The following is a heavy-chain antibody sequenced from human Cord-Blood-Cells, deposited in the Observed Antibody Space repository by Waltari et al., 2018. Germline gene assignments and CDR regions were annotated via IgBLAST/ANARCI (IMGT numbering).Heavy chain of an antibody. Sequence: QVQLQESGPGLVKPSETLSLTCAVSGYSISSGYYWGWIRQPPGKGLAWIGSIYHSGGTSYNPSLKSRVTISVDTSKNQFSLKLSSVTAADTAVYYCASIPERGWNYFDYWGQGTLVTVSS. D-gene: IGHD3-3*01. J-gene: IGHJ4*02. V-gene: IGHV4-38-2*01. CDR3: ASIPERGWNYFDY. CDR1: GYSISSGYY. CDR2: IYHSGGT.